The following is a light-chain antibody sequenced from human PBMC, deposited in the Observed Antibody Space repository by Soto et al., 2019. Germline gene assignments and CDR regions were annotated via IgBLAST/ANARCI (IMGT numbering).Light chain of an antibody. V-gene: IGKV1-5*03. CDR1: QSISNW. J-gene: IGKJ2*01. CDR3: QQYNKWYT. Sequence: DIQMTQSPSTLSASVGDRVTITCRASQSISNWLAWYQQKPGKAPKLLIYKASSLESGVPARFSGRGSGTEFTLTISSLQPDDFATYYCQQYNKWYTFGQGTRLEIK. CDR2: KAS.